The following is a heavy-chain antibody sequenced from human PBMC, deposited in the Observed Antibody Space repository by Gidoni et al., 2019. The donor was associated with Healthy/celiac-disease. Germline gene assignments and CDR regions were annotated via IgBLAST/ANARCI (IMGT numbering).Heavy chain of an antibody. CDR1: GGPISSYY. J-gene: IGHJ6*03. Sequence: QVQLQESGPGLVKPSETLSLPCPVSGGPISSYYWSWIRQPPGKGLEWIGYIYYSGSTNYNPSLKSRVTISVDTSKNQFSLKLSSVTAADTAVYYCARGSLSHYYYYYMDVWGKGTTVTVSS. CDR3: ARGSLSHYYYYYMDV. V-gene: IGHV4-59*01. CDR2: IYYSGST.